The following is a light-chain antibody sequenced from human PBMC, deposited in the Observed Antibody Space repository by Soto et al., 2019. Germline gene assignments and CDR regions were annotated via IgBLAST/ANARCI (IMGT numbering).Light chain of an antibody. CDR3: QQYGNSPQT. CDR1: QTVSSSF. CDR2: AAS. Sequence: IVLTQSPGTLSLSPGERATLSCRASQTVSSSFLAWYQQTPGQAPRLLIYAASSRATGIPDRFSGSGSGTDFTLTISRLESEDFAVYYCQQYGNSPQTFGQGTKVDI. V-gene: IGKV3-20*01. J-gene: IGKJ1*01.